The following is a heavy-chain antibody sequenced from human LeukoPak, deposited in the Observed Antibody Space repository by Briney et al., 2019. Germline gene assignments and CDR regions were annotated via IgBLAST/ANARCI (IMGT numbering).Heavy chain of an antibody. Sequence: ASVKVSCKASGYTFTGYYMHWVRQAPGQGLEWMGWINPNSGGTNYAQKFQGRVTMTRDTSISTAYMELSRLRSDDTAMYYCARRGMDGSGSYYTFDYWGQGTLVTVSS. D-gene: IGHD3-10*01. CDR3: ARRGMDGSGSYYTFDY. CDR1: GYTFTGYY. V-gene: IGHV1-2*02. J-gene: IGHJ4*02. CDR2: INPNSGGT.